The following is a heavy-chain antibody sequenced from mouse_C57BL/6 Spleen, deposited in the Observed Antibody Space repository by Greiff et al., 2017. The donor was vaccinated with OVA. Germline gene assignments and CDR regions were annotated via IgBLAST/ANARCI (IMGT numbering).Heavy chain of an antibody. Sequence: EVQLVESGPGLVKPSQSLSLTCSVTGYSITSGYYWNWIRQFPGNKLEWMGYISYDGSNNYNPSLKNRISITRDTSKNQFFLKLNSVTAEDTATYYCARGGAMDYWGQGTAVTVSA. CDR2: ISYDGSN. J-gene: IGHJ4*01. V-gene: IGHV3-6*01. CDR1: GYSITSGYY. CDR3: ARGGAMDY.